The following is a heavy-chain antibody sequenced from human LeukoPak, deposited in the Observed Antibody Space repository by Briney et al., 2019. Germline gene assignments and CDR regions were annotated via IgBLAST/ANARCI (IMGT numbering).Heavy chain of an antibody. CDR1: GYTFTSYY. V-gene: IGHV1-46*01. CDR2: INPSGGST. Sequence: ASVKVSCKASGYTFTSYYMHWVRQAPGQGLEWMGIINPSGGSTSYAQEFQGRVTMTRDTSTSTVYMELSSLRSEDTAVYYCTRGYCSSTSCYDWFDPWGQGTLVTVSS. CDR3: TRGYCSSTSCYDWFDP. D-gene: IGHD2-2*01. J-gene: IGHJ5*02.